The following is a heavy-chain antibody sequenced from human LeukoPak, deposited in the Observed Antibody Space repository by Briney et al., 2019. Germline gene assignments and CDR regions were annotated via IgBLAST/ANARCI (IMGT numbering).Heavy chain of an antibody. V-gene: IGHV3-49*04. J-gene: IGHJ4*02. D-gene: IGHD6-19*01. Sequence: GGSLRLSCTASGFTFGDYAMSWVRQAPGKGLEWVGFIRSKAYGGTTEYAASVKGRFTFSRDDSKSIAYLQMNSLKTEDTAVYYCTFVAGRIDYWGQGTLVTVSS. CDR2: IRSKAYGGTT. CDR1: GFTFGDYA. CDR3: TFVAGRIDY.